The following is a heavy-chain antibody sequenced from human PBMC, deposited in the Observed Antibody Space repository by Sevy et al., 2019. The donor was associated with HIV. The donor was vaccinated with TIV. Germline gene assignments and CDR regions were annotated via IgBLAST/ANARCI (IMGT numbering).Heavy chain of an antibody. V-gene: IGHV1-2*06. Sequence: ASVKVSCKASGYTFTAYYMHWVRQAPGQGLEWMGRNNPNSGGTNYSQKFQGRVTMTRDTSISTAYIELSRLRSGDRAVYYCAREPAGAWSTFGDYWGQGTLVTVSS. J-gene: IGHJ4*02. CDR3: AREPAGAWSTFGDY. CDR2: NNPNSGGT. D-gene: IGHD3-10*01. CDR1: GYTFTAYY.